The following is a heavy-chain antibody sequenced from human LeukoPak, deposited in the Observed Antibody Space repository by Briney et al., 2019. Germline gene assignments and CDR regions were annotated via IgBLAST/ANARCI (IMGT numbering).Heavy chain of an antibody. CDR2: ISYDGSNK. CDR1: GFTFSSYG. D-gene: IGHD1-1*01. V-gene: IGHV3-30*18. CDR3: AKGGISRSYFDY. Sequence: PGGSLRLSCAASGFTFSSYGMHWVRQAPGKGLEWVAVISYDGSNKYYADSVKGRFTISRDNSKNTLYLQMNSLRAEDTAVYYCAKGGISRSYFDYWGQGTLVTVSS. J-gene: IGHJ4*02.